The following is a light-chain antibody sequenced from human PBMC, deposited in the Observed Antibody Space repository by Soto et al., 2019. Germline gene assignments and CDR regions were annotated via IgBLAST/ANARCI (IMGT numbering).Light chain of an antibody. Sequence: EIVLTQSPGTLSLSPGEGTTLSCRASQGVTSNYLAWYQQRPGQAPRLLIYGASSRATGIPDRFSGSGSGTDFTLSISRLEPEDFAVYYCQQYGSSPITFGQGTRLEIK. J-gene: IGKJ5*01. CDR3: QQYGSSPIT. CDR1: QGVTSNY. V-gene: IGKV3-20*01. CDR2: GAS.